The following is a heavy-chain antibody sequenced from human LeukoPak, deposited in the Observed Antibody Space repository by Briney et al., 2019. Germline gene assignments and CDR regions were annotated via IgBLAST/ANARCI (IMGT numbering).Heavy chain of an antibody. V-gene: IGHV3-53*01. Sequence: ETLSLTCAVYGGSFSGYYWSWIRQAPGKGLEWVSVIYSGGSTYYADSVKGRFTISRDNSKNTLYLQMNSLRAEDTAVYYCASDNAPYTRSSSGMGLFDYWGQGTLVTVSS. CDR1: GGSFSGYY. CDR2: IYSGGST. D-gene: IGHD6-6*01. J-gene: IGHJ4*02. CDR3: ASDNAPYTRSSSGMGLFDY.